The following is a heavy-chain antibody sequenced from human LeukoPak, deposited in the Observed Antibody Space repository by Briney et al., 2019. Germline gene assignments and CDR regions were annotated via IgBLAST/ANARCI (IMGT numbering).Heavy chain of an antibody. D-gene: IGHD3-22*01. Sequence: GGSLRLSWAASGFTFSSYAMSWVRQAPGKGLEWVSAISGSGGSTYYADSVKGRFTISRDNSKKTRYLKMNSLRAEDTAVYXXXKGGYXSSXXXYPWVAVGPHFXDYWGQGTLVTVSS. V-gene: IGHV3-23*01. CDR1: GFTFSSYA. J-gene: IGHJ4*02. CDR3: XKGGYXSSXXXYPWVAVGPHFXDY. CDR2: ISGSGGST.